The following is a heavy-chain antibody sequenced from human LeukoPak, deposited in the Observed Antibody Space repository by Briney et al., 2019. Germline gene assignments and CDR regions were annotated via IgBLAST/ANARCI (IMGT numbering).Heavy chain of an antibody. D-gene: IGHD3-10*01. J-gene: IGHJ4*02. Sequence: ASVKVSCKASGYTFTGYYMHWVRQAPGQGLEWMGWINPKSGGTNYAQKFQGRVTMTRDTSISTAYMELSRLRSEDTAVYYCARSRIWFGDHGVDYWGQGTLVTVSS. CDR2: INPKSGGT. V-gene: IGHV1-2*02. CDR1: GYTFTGYY. CDR3: ARSRIWFGDHGVDY.